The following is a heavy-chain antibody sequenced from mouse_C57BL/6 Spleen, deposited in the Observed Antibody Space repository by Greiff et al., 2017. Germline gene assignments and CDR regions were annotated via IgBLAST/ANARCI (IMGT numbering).Heavy chain of an antibody. D-gene: IGHD2-5*01. CDR1: GYTFTDYN. CDR2: INPNNGGT. Sequence: EVKLMESGPELVKPGASVKMSCKASGYTFTDYNMHWVKQSHGKSLEWIGYINPNNGGTSYNQKFKGKATLTVNKSSSTAYMELRSLTSEDSAVYYCASYRNYGWFAYWGQGTLVTVSA. V-gene: IGHV1-22*01. J-gene: IGHJ3*01. CDR3: ASYRNYGWFAY.